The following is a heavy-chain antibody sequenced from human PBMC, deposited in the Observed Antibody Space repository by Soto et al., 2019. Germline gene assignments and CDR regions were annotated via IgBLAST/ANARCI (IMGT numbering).Heavy chain of an antibody. J-gene: IGHJ4*02. Sequence: GGSLRLSCAASGFTFSSYGMHWVRQAPGKGLEWVAVISYDGSNKYYADSVKGRFTISRDNSKNTLYLQMNSLRAEDTAVYYCAKGSGDYGKRGSYFDDWGKGTLVTVSS. CDR1: GFTFSSYG. CDR3: AKGSGDYGKRGSYFDD. D-gene: IGHD4-17*01. CDR2: ISYDGSNK. V-gene: IGHV3-30*18.